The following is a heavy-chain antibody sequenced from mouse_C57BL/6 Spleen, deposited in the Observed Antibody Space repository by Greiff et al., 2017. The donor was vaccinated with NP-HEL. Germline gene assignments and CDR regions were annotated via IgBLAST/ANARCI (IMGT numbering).Heavy chain of an antibody. V-gene: IGHV5-6*01. D-gene: IGHD2-1*01. CDR3: AREGLYGNEGADAMDY. CDR2: ISSGGSYT. CDR1: GFTFSSYG. Sequence: EVQLVESGGDLVKPGGSLKLSCAASGFTFSSYGMSWVRQTPDKRLEWVATISSGGSYTYYPDSVKGRFTISRDNAKNTLYLQMSSLKSEDTAMYYCAREGLYGNEGADAMDYWGQGTSVTVSS. J-gene: IGHJ4*01.